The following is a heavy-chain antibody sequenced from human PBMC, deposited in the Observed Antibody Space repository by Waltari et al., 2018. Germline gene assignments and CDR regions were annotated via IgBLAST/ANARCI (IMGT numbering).Heavy chain of an antibody. CDR2: ISYSGST. CDR3: ARFSKSANWFGP. J-gene: IGHJ5*02. V-gene: IGHV4-39*01. Sequence: QLQLQESGPGLVKPSETLSLTCTVSGGSITSSSYFWGWIRQPPGKGLEWIGTISYSGSTYYNPSLMSRVTISVDTSKNQFSLKLSSVTAAETAVFYCARFSKSANWFGPWGQGTLVTVSS. D-gene: IGHD3-3*02. CDR1: GGSITSSSYF.